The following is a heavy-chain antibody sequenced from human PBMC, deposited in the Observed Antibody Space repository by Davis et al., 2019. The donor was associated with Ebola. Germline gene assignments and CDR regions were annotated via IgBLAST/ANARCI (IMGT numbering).Heavy chain of an antibody. CDR2: ISYDGSNK. D-gene: IGHD3-3*01. CDR1: GFTFSSYA. V-gene: IGHV3-30-3*01. Sequence: PGGSLRLSCAASGFTFSSYAMHWVRQAPGKGLEWVAVISYDGSNKYYADSVKGRFTISRDNSKNTLYLQMNSLRAEDTAVYYCARGGWITIRRVDYWGQGTLVTVSS. CDR3: ARGGWITIRRVDY. J-gene: IGHJ4*02.